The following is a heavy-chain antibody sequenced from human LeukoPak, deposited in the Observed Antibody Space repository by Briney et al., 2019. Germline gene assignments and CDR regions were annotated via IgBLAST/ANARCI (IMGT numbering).Heavy chain of an antibody. V-gene: IGHV4-30-4*08. D-gene: IGHD2-15*01. CDR2: IYYSGST. CDR1: GGSISSGAYY. CDR3: ARLNCSGGSCYSVDH. J-gene: IGHJ5*02. Sequence: SQTLSLTCTVSGGSISSGAYYWSWIRQHPGKGLEWIGYIYYSGSTYYNPSLKSRVTISVDTYKNQFSLKLSSVTAADTTVYYCARLNCSGGSCYSVDHWGQGTLVTVSS.